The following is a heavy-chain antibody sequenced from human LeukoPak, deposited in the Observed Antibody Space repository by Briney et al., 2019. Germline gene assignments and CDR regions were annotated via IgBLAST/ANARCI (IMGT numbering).Heavy chain of an antibody. D-gene: IGHD3-22*01. CDR2: IIPIFGTA. Sequence: ASVKVSCKASGGTFSSYAISWVRQAPGQGLEWMGGIIPIFGTANYAQKFQGRVTITADESTSTAYMELSSLRSEDTAVYYCASKAWLLRYFDYWGQGTLVTVSS. V-gene: IGHV1-69*13. CDR1: GGTFSSYA. CDR3: ASKAWLLRYFDY. J-gene: IGHJ4*02.